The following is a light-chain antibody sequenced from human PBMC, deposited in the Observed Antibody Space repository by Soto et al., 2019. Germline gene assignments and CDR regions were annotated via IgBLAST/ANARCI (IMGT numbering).Light chain of an antibody. V-gene: IGLV2-23*02. CDR1: SSDVGNYNL. Sequence: QSVLTQPASVSESPGQSITISCTGTSSDVGNYNLVSWYQQHPGKAPKLMIYEVSKRPSGVSDRFSGSKSGNTASLTISGLQAEDEADYFCCSYAAITTPVIFGGGTKLTVL. CDR2: EVS. CDR3: CSYAAITTPVI. J-gene: IGLJ2*01.